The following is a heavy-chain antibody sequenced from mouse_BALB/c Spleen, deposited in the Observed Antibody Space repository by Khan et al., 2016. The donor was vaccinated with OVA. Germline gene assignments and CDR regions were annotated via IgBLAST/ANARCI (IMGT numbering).Heavy chain of an antibody. D-gene: IGHD2-13*01. CDR1: GYSFTGYT. Sequence: EVQLQQSGPELVKPGASMKMSCKASGYSFTGYTMNWVKQNHVKNLEWIGLINPYNGGTAYNQKFRGKATLTVDKSSNTAYMELLSLTSEDSAVYYCVRSASYGDYVEAWFAYWGQGTLVTVSA. V-gene: IGHV1-26*01. J-gene: IGHJ3*01. CDR3: VRSASYGDYVEAWFAY. CDR2: INPYNGGT.